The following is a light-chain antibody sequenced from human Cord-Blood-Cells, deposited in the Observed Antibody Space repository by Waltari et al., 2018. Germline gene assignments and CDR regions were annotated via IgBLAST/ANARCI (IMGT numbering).Light chain of an antibody. CDR3: QQRSNWPCT. CDR1: QSVSSY. J-gene: IGKJ3*01. V-gene: IGKV3-11*01. Sequence: EIVLTQSTATLSLSPGERATFSCRASQSVSSYLAWYQQKPGQAPRLLIYHASKRATGIPARFSGSGSGTYFTLTISSLEPEDFAVYYCQQRSNWPCTFGPGTKVDIK. CDR2: HAS.